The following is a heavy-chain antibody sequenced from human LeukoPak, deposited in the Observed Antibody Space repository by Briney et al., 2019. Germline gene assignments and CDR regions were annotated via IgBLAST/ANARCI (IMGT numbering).Heavy chain of an antibody. J-gene: IGHJ1*01. CDR3: ATFLSLCVGGTPEYFWY. V-gene: IGHV3-30*04. CDR1: RHTFITFA. Sequence: PGGSLRLSCAASRHTFITFAMHWVRQPPGKALEWVTLILNDGSHEQYADSVKGRFTISIDNSKSTLFLQMNSLRSDDTAIYYCATFLSLCVGGTPEYFWYWGQGTLVTVSS. CDR2: ILNDGSHE. D-gene: IGHD2-2*01.